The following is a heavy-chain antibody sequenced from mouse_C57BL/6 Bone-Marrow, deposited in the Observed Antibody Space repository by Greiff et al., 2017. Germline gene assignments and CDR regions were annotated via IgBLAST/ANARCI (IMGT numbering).Heavy chain of an antibody. V-gene: IGHV5-17*01. CDR1: GFTFSDYG. CDR2: ISSGSSTI. J-gene: IGHJ3*01. Sequence: EVQRVESGGGLVKPGGSLKLSCAASGFTFSDYGMHWVRQAPEKGLEWVAYISSGSSTIDYADTVKGRFTIARDNAKNTPFLQMTSLRSEDTAMYYCAFPSLRRISLFAYWCQGTLVTVSA. CDR3: AFPSLRRISLFAY.